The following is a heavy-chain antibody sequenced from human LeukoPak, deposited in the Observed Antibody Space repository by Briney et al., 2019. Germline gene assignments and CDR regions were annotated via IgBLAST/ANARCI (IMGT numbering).Heavy chain of an antibody. CDR2: ISGSGCST. CDR1: GFTFSSYA. J-gene: IGHJ4*02. V-gene: IGHV3-23*01. CDR3: AKSYCSSTSCSD. Sequence: GGSLRLSCAASGFTFSSYAMSWVRQAPGKVLECVSAISGSGCSTYYADSVKGRFTISRDHSKNPLYLQMNSVRAEDKAVYYCAKSYCSSTSCSDWGQGTLVTVSS. D-gene: IGHD2-2*01.